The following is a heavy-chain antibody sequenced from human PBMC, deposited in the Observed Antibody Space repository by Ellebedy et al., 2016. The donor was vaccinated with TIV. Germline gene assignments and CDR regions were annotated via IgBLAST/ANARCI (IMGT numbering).Heavy chain of an antibody. CDR2: IYYSGKT. J-gene: IGHJ2*01. V-gene: IGHV4-59*01. D-gene: IGHD6-13*01. Sequence: SETLSLXXTVSGGSISSYYWSWIRQPPGKGLEWIGYIYYSGKTNYNPSLKSRVTMSADTSKNQYSLKLSSVTAADTAVYYCARGGSSSWYARLNFDLWGRGTLVTVSS. CDR1: GGSISSYY. CDR3: ARGGSSSWYARLNFDL.